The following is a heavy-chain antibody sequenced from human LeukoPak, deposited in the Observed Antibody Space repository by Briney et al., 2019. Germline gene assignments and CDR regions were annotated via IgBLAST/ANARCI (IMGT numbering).Heavy chain of an antibody. V-gene: IGHV4-39*01. Sequence: SETLSLTCAVSGGSISSGGYYWGWIRQPPGKGLEWIGSIYYSGSTYYNPSLKSRVTISVDTSKNQFSLKLSSVTAADTAVYYCARHGDIVVVPAANWFDPWGQGTLVTVSS. CDR2: IYYSGST. CDR3: ARHGDIVVVPAANWFDP. D-gene: IGHD2-2*01. CDR1: GGSISSGGYY. J-gene: IGHJ5*02.